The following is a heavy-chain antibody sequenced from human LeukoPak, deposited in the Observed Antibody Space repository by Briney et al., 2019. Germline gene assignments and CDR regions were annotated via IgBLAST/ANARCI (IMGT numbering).Heavy chain of an antibody. CDR3: ARGAYDWDY. Sequence: PGGSLRLSCAASGFTFTSYWMHWVRQAPGKGLVWVSHMNSDESSTNYADSVKGRFTISRDNAKNTPYLQMNSLRAEDTAVYYCARGAYDWDYWGQGTLVTVSS. V-gene: IGHV3-74*01. J-gene: IGHJ4*02. CDR2: MNSDESST. CDR1: GFTFTSYW. D-gene: IGHD3-16*01.